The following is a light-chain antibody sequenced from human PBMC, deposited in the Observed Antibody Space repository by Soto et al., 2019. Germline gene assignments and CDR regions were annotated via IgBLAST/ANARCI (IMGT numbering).Light chain of an antibody. CDR2: ESS. J-gene: IGKJ1*01. Sequence: DIQMPQSLSTLSSCVGYIVPINFLASQSVSSWLAWYQQKPGKAHKLLIYESSSLESGVQSRFSGSGSGTEFTITIRSMQHDDFENYYCKKYNSYSWKFGHGNKVDLK. CDR3: KKYNSYSWK. V-gene: IGKV1-5*03. CDR1: QSVSSW.